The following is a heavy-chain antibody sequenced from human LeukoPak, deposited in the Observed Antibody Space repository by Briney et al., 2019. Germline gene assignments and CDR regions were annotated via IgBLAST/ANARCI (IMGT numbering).Heavy chain of an antibody. V-gene: IGHV3-53*01. CDR1: GFTVSSKY. CDR3: ARGVDSPSRPFDY. J-gene: IGHJ4*02. D-gene: IGHD3/OR15-3a*01. Sequence: GGSLRLSCAASGFTVSSKYMSWVRQAPGKGLEWVSVIYSGGSIYYADSVKGRFTISRDNSKNTLYLPMNSLRVEDTAVYYCARGVDSPSRPFDYWGQGTLVTVSS. CDR2: IYSGGSI.